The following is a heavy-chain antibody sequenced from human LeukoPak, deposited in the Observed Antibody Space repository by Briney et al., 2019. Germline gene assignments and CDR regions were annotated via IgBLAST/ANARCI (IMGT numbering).Heavy chain of an antibody. CDR2: IYYSGST. J-gene: IGHJ5*02. V-gene: IGHV4-59*01. Sequence: PSETLSLTCTVSGGSISSYYWSWIRQPPGKGLEWIGYIYYSGSTNYNPSLKSRVTISVDTSKNQFSLKLSSVTAADTAVYYCARVELELRSNWFDPWGQGTLVTVSS. CDR1: GGSISSYY. D-gene: IGHD1-7*01. CDR3: ARVELELRSNWFDP.